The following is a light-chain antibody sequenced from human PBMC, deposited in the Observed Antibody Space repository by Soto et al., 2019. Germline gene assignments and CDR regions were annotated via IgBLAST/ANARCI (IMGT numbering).Light chain of an antibody. CDR1: QSVSSRY. V-gene: IGKV3-20*01. CDR3: QQYGGSPPIT. Sequence: EIVLTQSPGTLSLSPGERATLSCRASQSVSSRYLAWYQQKPGQAPRLLIYGASSRATRIPDRFSGGGSGTDFNLTISRLEPEDFAVYYCQQYGGSPPITFGGGTKVEIK. J-gene: IGKJ4*01. CDR2: GAS.